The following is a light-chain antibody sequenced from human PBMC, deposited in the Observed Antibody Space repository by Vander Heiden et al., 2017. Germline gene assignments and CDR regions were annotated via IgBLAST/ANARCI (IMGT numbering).Light chain of an antibody. V-gene: IGKV1-39*01. CDR1: QTINTY. CDR2: SAF. Sequence: DIQMTQSPSSLSASIGDRVTITCRASQTINTYLNWYQQKPGEARKLLIYSAFNLQDGVPSRFSGSRSGTNFTLTISSLQPEDFASYFCQQSYSTMWTFGQGTKVEVK. J-gene: IGKJ1*01. CDR3: QQSYSTMWT.